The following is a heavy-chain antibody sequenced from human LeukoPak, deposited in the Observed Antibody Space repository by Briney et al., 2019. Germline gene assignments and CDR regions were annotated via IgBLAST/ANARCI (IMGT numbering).Heavy chain of an antibody. CDR1: GFTFSSYR. CDR2: ISSSSSNI. J-gene: IGHJ6*03. CDR3: ARDGRARLGETFYYYYYYMDV. Sequence: GGSLRLSCAASGFTFSSYRMNWARQAPGKGLEWVSSISSSSSNIYYADSVKGRFTISRDNAKNSLYLQMNSLRAEDTAVYYCARDGRARLGETFYYYYYYMDVWGKGTTVTVSS. V-gene: IGHV3-21*01. D-gene: IGHD3-10*01.